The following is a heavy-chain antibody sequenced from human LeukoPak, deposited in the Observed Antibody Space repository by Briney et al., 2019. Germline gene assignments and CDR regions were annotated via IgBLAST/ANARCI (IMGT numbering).Heavy chain of an antibody. J-gene: IGHJ6*02. D-gene: IGHD2-15*01. CDR2: IIPIFGTA. Sequence: SVRVSCKASGGTFSSYGISWVRQAPGQGLEWMGGIIPIFGTANYAQKFQGRVTITADESTSTAYMELSSLRSEDTAVYYCARTGENPPAATLYGMDVWGQGTTVTVSS. V-gene: IGHV1-69*13. CDR3: ARTGENPPAATLYGMDV. CDR1: GGTFSSYG.